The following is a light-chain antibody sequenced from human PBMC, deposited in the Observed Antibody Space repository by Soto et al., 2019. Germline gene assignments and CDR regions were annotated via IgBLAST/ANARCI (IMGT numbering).Light chain of an antibody. J-gene: IGLJ2*01. Sequence: QSVLTQPASVSGSPGQSSTLSCTGTTSDVGSYNLVSWYQQHPGKAPKLMIYEGSKRPSGGSDRFSGSKSGNTASLTISGLQAEDEADYYCCSYARSSTVVFGGGTQLTVL. CDR3: CSYARSSTVV. V-gene: IGLV2-23*01. CDR2: EGS. CDR1: TSDVGSYNL.